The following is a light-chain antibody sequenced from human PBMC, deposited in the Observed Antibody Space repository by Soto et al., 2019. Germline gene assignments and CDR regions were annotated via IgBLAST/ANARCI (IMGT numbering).Light chain of an antibody. Sequence: ETVMTQFPDTLSVSPGESATLSCRASRDVSTNLAWFQQKPGQTPRLVLYGASKRATGIPARFSGSGSGTHFTLTISSLQSEDFGVYYCQHYNNWPPYSFGQGTKVDI. V-gene: IGKV3D-15*01. J-gene: IGKJ2*03. CDR1: RDVSTN. CDR2: GAS. CDR3: QHYNNWPPYS.